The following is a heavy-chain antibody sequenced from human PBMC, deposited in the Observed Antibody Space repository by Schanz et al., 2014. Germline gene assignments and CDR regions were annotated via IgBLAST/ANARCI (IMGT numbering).Heavy chain of an antibody. CDR1: GFTFSSYS. J-gene: IGHJ4*02. CDR2: VSRSTPDI. V-gene: IGHV3-48*01. D-gene: IGHD3-3*01. CDR3: VRDSFFAFDY. Sequence: EVQLVESGGGVVQPGRSLRLSCAASGFTFSSYSMNWVRQAPGKGLEWVSYVSRSTPDIYYADSVKGRFTMSRDNAKNSVLLQMNSLRAEDTAVYYCVRDSFFAFDYWGQGTLVTVSS.